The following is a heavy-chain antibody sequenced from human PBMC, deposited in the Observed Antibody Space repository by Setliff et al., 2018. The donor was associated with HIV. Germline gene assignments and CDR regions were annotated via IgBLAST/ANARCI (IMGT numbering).Heavy chain of an antibody. J-gene: IGHJ4*02. D-gene: IGHD6-13*01. CDR3: AKDHATSSWLD. V-gene: IGHV3-23*01. CDR2: ISGSAGTT. Sequence: PGGSLRLSCAASGFTFSNYAMSWVRQAPGKGLEWVSGISGSAGTTYYADSVKGRFTISRDNSKNTLYLQMNSLRAEDTAVYYCAKDHATSSWLDWGQGTLVTVSS. CDR1: GFTFSNYA.